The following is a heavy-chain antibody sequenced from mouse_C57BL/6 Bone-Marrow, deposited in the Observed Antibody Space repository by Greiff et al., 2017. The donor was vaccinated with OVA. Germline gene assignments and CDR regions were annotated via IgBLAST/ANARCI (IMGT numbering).Heavy chain of an antibody. CDR3: TTIGTPWYFDV. D-gene: IGHD4-1*01. V-gene: IGHV14-4*01. CDR2: IDPETGDT. J-gene: IGHJ1*03. Sequence: VQLLQSGADLVRPGASVKLSCTASGFNIRDDYMHWVQQTPEQGLEWIAWIDPETGDTESASKFQGKATITADTSSNTAYLQLSSLTSEDTAVYYCTTIGTPWYFDVWGTGTTVTVSS. CDR1: GFNIRDDY.